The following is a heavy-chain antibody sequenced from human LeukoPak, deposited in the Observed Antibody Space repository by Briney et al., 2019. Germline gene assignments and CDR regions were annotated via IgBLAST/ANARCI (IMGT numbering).Heavy chain of an antibody. V-gene: IGHV1-46*01. CDR1: GYTFASYY. J-gene: IGHJ4*02. Sequence: ASVKVSCKASGYTFASYYMHWVRQAPGQGLEWMGIINPSGGSTSYAQKFQGRVTVTRDTSTSTVHMELSGLRSEDTAVYYCARDQEGFDYWGQGTLVTVSS. CDR3: ARDQEGFDY. CDR2: INPSGGST.